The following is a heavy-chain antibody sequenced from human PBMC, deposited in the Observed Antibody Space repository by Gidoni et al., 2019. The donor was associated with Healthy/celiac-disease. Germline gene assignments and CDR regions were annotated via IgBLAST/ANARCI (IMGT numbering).Heavy chain of an antibody. V-gene: IGHV4-34*01. Sequence: QVQLQQWGAGLLKPSETLSLTCAVYGGSFSGYYWSWIRQPPGKGLEWIGEINHSGSTNYNPSLKSRVTISVDTSKNQFSLKLSSVTAADTAVYYCARVRFRSGYYYYFDYWGQGTLVTVSS. J-gene: IGHJ4*02. CDR2: INHSGST. CDR1: GGSFSGYY. CDR3: ARVRFRSGYYYYFDY. D-gene: IGHD3-22*01.